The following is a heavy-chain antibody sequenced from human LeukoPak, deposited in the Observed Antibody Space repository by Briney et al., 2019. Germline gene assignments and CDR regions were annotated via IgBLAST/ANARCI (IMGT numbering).Heavy chain of an antibody. Sequence: PSEALSLTCAVYGGSFSGYYWNWIRQPPGKGLEWIGFIYYSGTTHYSPALKSRVTMSVDTSNNQFSLKLTSVTAADTAVYYCARHLLSAPHYFDYWGQGTLVTVTS. D-gene: IGHD2-15*01. V-gene: IGHV4-59*01. J-gene: IGHJ4*02. CDR2: IYYSGTT. CDR1: GGSFSGYY. CDR3: ARHLLSAPHYFDY.